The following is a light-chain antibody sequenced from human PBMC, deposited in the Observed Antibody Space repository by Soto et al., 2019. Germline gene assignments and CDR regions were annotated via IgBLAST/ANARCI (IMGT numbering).Light chain of an antibody. Sequence: DIVMTQSPDSLAVSLGERATINCKSSQRVLYSSNNKNYLAWYQQKPGQPPKLLIYWASTRESGVPDRFSGSGSGTDFTLTISSLQAEDVAVYYCQQYYSTPQTFGQGTKVKIK. CDR2: WAS. V-gene: IGKV4-1*01. J-gene: IGKJ1*01. CDR3: QQYYSTPQT. CDR1: QRVLYSSNNKNY.